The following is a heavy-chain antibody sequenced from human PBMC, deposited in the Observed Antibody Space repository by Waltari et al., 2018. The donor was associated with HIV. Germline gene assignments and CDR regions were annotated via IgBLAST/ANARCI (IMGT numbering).Heavy chain of an antibody. CDR1: GFTFSTNS. J-gene: IGHJ6*02. CDR2: ISGSGSST. D-gene: IGHD6-6*01. V-gene: IGHV3-23*01. Sequence: EVQLLESGVGLVQPGGSLRLSCAAPGFTFSTNSLSWVRQAPGKGVEWVSIISGSGSSTYYADSIEVRFTISRDNSKNTLYLQMNSLRAEDTAAYYCAKVPQYISSSIYYYGMDVWGQGTTVTVSS. CDR3: AKVPQYISSSIYYYGMDV.